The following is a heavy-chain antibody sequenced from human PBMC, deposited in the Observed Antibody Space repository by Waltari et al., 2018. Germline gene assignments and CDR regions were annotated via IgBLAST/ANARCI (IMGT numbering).Heavy chain of an antibody. Sequence: QLQLQGSGPGLVNPSDTLSLTCTLSGGPISSISCYWRWVRQPPGKGLEWLGTIYSSGSTYYNPSLQSRVTISVDTSKSQFSLKLSSVTAADTAVYYCARHGRKGSIVRGPDSWGQGTLVTVSS. CDR3: ARHGRKGSIVRGPDS. V-gene: IGHV4-39*01. J-gene: IGHJ4*02. CDR2: IYSSGST. D-gene: IGHD1-26*01. CDR1: GGPISSISCY.